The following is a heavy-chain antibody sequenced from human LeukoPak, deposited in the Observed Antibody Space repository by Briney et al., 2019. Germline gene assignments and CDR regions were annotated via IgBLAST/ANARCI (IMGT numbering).Heavy chain of an antibody. J-gene: IGHJ4*02. D-gene: IGHD2-8*01. CDR1: GYTFTANY. Sequence: GASVKVSCKASGYTFTANYLHWVRQAPGQGLEWLGWIYANSGVTNYAQKFQGRVTMTRDTSISTAYMELSGLRADDTAVYYCARDASMLEFDDWGQGTLVTVSS. CDR2: IYANSGVT. CDR3: ARDASMLEFDD. V-gene: IGHV1-2*02.